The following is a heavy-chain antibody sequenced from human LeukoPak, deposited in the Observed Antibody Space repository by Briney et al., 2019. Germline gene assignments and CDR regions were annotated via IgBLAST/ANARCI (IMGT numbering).Heavy chain of an antibody. Sequence: GASVKVSCKASGYTFTSYYLHWVRQAPGQGLEWMGIISPSGGSTTYAQKFQGRVTMTRDMSTSTVYMELSTLRSEDTAMYYCARAADYGDYRNWFDPWGQGTLVTVSS. V-gene: IGHV1-46*01. D-gene: IGHD4-17*01. CDR1: GYTFTSYY. CDR3: ARAADYGDYRNWFDP. CDR2: ISPSGGST. J-gene: IGHJ5*02.